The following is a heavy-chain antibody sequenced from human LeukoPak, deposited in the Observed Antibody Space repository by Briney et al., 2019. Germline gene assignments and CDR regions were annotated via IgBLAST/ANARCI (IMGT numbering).Heavy chain of an antibody. V-gene: IGHV4-31*03. Sequence: KPSETLSLTCTVSGGSISSGGYYWSWIRQHPGKGLEWIGYIYYSGSTYYNPSLKSRVTISVDTSKNQFSLKLSSVTAADTAVYYCARFVVVPANWFDPWGQGTLVTVSS. CDR1: GGSISSGGYY. D-gene: IGHD2-2*01. CDR3: ARFVVVPANWFDP. J-gene: IGHJ5*02. CDR2: IYYSGST.